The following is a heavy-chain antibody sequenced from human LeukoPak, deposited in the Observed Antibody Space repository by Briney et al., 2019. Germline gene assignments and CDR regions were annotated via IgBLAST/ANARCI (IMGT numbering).Heavy chain of an antibody. Sequence: GGSLRLSCAASGFSFSSYAMSWVRQAPGGGLEWVSAISGSGANTYYADSVKGRFTISRDNTKDTLYLQMNTLRAEDTAVYYCAKRPSAYCSDGGCYFNYWGQGTLVIVSS. J-gene: IGHJ4*02. CDR1: GFSFSSYA. CDR2: ISGSGANT. CDR3: AKRPSAYCSDGGCYFNY. D-gene: IGHD2-8*01. V-gene: IGHV3-23*01.